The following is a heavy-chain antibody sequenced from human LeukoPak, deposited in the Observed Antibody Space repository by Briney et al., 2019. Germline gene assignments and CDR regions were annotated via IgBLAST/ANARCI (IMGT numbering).Heavy chain of an antibody. CDR2: ISYDGSNK. J-gene: IGHJ4*02. CDR1: GFTFSSYG. D-gene: IGHD5-18*01. V-gene: IGHV3-30*18. Sequence: GGSLRLSCAASGFTFSSYGMHWVRQAPGKGLEWVAVISYDGSNKYYADSVKGRFTISRDNSKNTLYLQMSSLRAEDTAVYYCAKDGGYSYGYPTYYFDYWGQGTLVTVSS. CDR3: AKDGGYSYGYPTYYFDY.